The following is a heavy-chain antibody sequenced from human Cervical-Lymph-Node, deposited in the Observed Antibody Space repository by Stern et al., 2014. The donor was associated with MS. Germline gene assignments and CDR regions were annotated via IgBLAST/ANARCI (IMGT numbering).Heavy chain of an antibody. Sequence: VQLVQSGAEVKKPGASVKVSCKASGSTFTGHYINWVRQAPGQELEWIGRINPNRGGTEYAQKFQGRITMTRDTSISTAYMELSSLISDDTAVYYCARLWAPAAPRDFDYWGQGTLVTVSS. D-gene: IGHD2-2*01. CDR2: INPNRGGT. J-gene: IGHJ4*02. CDR3: ARLWAPAAPRDFDY. V-gene: IGHV1-2*06. CDR1: GSTFTGHY.